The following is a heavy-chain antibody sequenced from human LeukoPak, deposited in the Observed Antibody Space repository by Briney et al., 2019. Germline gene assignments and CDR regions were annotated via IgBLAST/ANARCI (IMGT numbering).Heavy chain of an antibody. CDR1: GYTFTSYA. CDR3: ARVYSSSPTPYYFDY. J-gene: IGHJ4*02. V-gene: IGHV1-3*03. Sequence: ASVKVSCKASGYTFTSYAMHWVRQAPGQRLEWMGWINAGNGNTKYSQEFQGRVTITRDTSASTAYMELSSLRAEDTAVYYCARVYSSSPTPYYFDYWGQGTLVTVSS. CDR2: INAGNGNT. D-gene: IGHD6-13*01.